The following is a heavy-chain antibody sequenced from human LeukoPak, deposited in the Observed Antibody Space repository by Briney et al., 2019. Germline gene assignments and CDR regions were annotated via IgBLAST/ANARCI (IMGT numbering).Heavy chain of an antibody. Sequence: SETLSLTCTVSSGSITNYYWNWFRQPPGKGLEWIGYVYYTGNTNYKSSLKCRVIMSVDTSRNHFSLKLSSVTAADTAVYYCARSHPGYFYFDFWGQGTVVTVSS. J-gene: IGHJ4*02. CDR3: ARSHPGYFYFDF. CDR1: SGSITNYY. CDR2: VYYTGNT. D-gene: IGHD2-21*01. V-gene: IGHV4-59*01.